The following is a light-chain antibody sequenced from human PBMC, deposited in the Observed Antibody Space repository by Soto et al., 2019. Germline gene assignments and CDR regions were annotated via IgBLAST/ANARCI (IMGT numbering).Light chain of an antibody. V-gene: IGKV1-39*01. CDR1: HNITNY. Sequence: DIQVTQSPSSLPASVGDRVTITCRASHNITNYLNWYQQKSGKAPSLLISGTSSLQSGVPTRFSGSGSGTDFTFIISSLQPEDFAVYFCQQTFSVPLTFGPGTRLEI. J-gene: IGKJ3*01. CDR2: GTS. CDR3: QQTFSVPLT.